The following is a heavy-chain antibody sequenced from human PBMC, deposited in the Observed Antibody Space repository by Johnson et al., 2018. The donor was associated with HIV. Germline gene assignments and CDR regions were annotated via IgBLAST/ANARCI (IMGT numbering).Heavy chain of an antibody. D-gene: IGHD2-21*01. Sequence: MLLVESGGGLVQPGGSLRLSCAASGFTFSSYAMSWVRQAPGKGLEWVSAISGSGGSTYYADSVKGRFTISRDNSKNTLYLQMNSLRAEDTAVYYCARARTVVIARPDAFDIWGQGTIVTVSS. V-gene: IGHV3-23*04. CDR2: ISGSGGST. CDR1: GFTFSSYA. J-gene: IGHJ3*02. CDR3: ARARTVVIARPDAFDI.